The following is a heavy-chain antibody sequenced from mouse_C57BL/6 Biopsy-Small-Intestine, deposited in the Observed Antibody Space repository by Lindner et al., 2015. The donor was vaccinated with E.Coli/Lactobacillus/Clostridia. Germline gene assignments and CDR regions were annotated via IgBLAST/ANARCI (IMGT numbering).Heavy chain of an antibody. CDR3: ARGNTLLETIITSTHSDALEI. Sequence: SVKVSCKASGYTFNKYYIHWVRQAPGQGLEWMGWINSHSGGPNYAPKFQGRAKMTRDTSISTAYMELSRLTSDDTAVYYCARGNTLLETIITSTHSDALEIWGEGTMVTVSS. J-gene: IGHJ1*01. CDR1: GYTFNKYY. V-gene: IGHV14-2*02. D-gene: IGHD2-4*01. CDR2: INSHSGGP.